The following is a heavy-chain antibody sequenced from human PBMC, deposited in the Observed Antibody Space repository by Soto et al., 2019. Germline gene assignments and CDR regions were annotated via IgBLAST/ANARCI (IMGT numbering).Heavy chain of an antibody. Sequence: SVKVSCKASGFTFTSSAMQWVRQARGQRLEWIGWIVVGSGNTNYAQKFQERVTITRDMSTSTAYMELSSLRSEDTAVYYCAAGILTGYRFEDYYYMDVWGKGTTVTVSS. J-gene: IGHJ6*03. V-gene: IGHV1-58*02. CDR1: GFTFTSSA. D-gene: IGHD3-9*01. CDR3: AAGILTGYRFEDYYYMDV. CDR2: IVVGSGNT.